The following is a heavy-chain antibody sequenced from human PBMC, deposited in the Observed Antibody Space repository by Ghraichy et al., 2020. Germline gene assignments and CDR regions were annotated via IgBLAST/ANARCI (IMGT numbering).Heavy chain of an antibody. CDR2: ISSSSSYI. CDR3: AREDYDFWSGISLPYYYGMDV. V-gene: IGHV3-21*01. D-gene: IGHD3-3*01. J-gene: IGHJ6*02. CDR1: GFTFSSYS. Sequence: GGSLRLSCAASGFTFSSYSMNWVRQAPGKGLEWVSSISSSSSYIYYADSVKGRFTISRDNAKNSLYLQMNSLRAEDTAVYYCAREDYDFWSGISLPYYYGMDVWGQGTTVTVSS.